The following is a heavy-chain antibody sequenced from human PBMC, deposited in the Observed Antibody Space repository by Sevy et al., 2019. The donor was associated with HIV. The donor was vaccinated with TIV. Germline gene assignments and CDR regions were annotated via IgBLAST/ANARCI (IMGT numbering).Heavy chain of an antibody. V-gene: IGHV1-2*02. D-gene: IGHD3-22*01. CDR1: GYTFTGYY. J-gene: IGHJ4*02. CDR2: INPNSGGT. CDR3: ARVGYYDSSGYLY. Sequence: ASVKVSCKASGYTFTGYYMHWVRQAPGQGLEWMGWINPNSGGTNYAQKFQGRVTMTRDTPISTAYMELSRLRSDDTAVYYCARVGYYDSSGYLYWGQGTLVTVSS.